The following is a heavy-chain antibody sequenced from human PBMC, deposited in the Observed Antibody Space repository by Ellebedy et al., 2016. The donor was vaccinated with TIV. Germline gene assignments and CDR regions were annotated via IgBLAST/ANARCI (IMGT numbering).Heavy chain of an antibody. D-gene: IGHD4-11*01. Sequence: GESLKISCAASGFTFSSYWMSWVRQAPGKGLEWVSTIGDSDYNTHYADSVEGRFAISKDNSKNSLYLQMNSLRVEDTALYSCVRDLQWALAIWGHGTMVTVSS. J-gene: IGHJ3*02. CDR1: GFTFSSYW. V-gene: IGHV3-23*01. CDR3: VRDLQWALAI. CDR2: IGDSDYNT.